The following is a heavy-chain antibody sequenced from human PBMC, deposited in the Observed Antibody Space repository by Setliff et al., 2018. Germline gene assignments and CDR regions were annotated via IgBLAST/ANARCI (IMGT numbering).Heavy chain of an antibody. V-gene: IGHV1-8*02. CDR2: MNPNSGNT. CDR3: AREKVVVVSATSYHYYMDV. D-gene: IGHD2-15*01. CDR1: GYTFTSYD. J-gene: IGHJ6*03. Sequence: ASVKVSCKASGYTFTSYDINWVRQATGQGLEWMGWMNPNSGNTGYAQKFQGRVTMTRNTSISTAYMELSSLRSEDTAVYYCAREKVVVVSATSYHYYMDVWGKGTTVTVSS.